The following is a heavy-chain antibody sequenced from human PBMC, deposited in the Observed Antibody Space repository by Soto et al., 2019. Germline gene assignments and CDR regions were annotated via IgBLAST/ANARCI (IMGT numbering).Heavy chain of an antibody. V-gene: IGHV1-69*13. CDR1: GGTFSSYA. CDR3: ARDARRGYYYYGMDL. Sequence: ASVKVSCKASGGTFSSYAISWVRQAPGQGLEWMGGIIPIFGTANYAQKFQGRVTITADESTSTAYMELSSLRSEDTAVYYCARDARRGYYYYGMDLWGQGTTVTVSS. J-gene: IGHJ6*02. CDR2: IIPIFGTA. D-gene: IGHD3-10*01.